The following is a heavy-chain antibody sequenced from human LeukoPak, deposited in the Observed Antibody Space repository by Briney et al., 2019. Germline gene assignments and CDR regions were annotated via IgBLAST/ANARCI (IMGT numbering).Heavy chain of an antibody. CDR1: GFTFGDYL. CDR3: SRGSGWLSVY. CDR2: ISGGTT. J-gene: IGHJ4*02. D-gene: IGHD6-19*01. V-gene: IGHV3-49*03. Sequence: GESLTLSCTASGFTFGDYLMSWFRQAPGKGLEWIGFISGGTTEYAASVKGRFPISRDDSTSIAYLQMNSLTTEDTAVYYCSRGSGWLSVYWGQGTLVTVSS.